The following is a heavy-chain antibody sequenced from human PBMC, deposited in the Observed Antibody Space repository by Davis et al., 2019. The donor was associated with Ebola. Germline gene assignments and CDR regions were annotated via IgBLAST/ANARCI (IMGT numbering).Heavy chain of an antibody. V-gene: IGHV4-39*01. CDR1: GDSIRSSGYH. CDR2: MYSSGSS. Sequence: PSETLSLTCTVSGDSIRSSGYHWGWIRQPPGKRLEWIGSMYSSGSSNYNPSLQSRVTISVDTSKNQFSLMVSSVTAADTAVYYCARRRDGYKTFDYWGQGTLVTVSS. CDR3: ARRRDGYKTFDY. J-gene: IGHJ4*01. D-gene: IGHD5-24*01.